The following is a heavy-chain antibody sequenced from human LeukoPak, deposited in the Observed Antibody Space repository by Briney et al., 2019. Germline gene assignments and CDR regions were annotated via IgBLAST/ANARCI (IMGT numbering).Heavy chain of an antibody. J-gene: IGHJ4*02. CDR3: AKEEWLGKMNYFDY. CDR2: ILGSGGGGST. Sequence: GGSLRLSCAASGFTFSRYAMSWVRQGPGKGLEWVSSILGSGGGGSTYYADSVKGRFTISRDNSKNTLYLQMNSLRAEDTAVYYCAKEEWLGKMNYFDYWGQGTLVTVSS. CDR1: GFTFSRYA. V-gene: IGHV3-23*01. D-gene: IGHD3-3*01.